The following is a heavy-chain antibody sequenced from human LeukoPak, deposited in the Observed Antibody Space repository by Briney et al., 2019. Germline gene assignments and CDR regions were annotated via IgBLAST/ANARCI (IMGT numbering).Heavy chain of an antibody. D-gene: IGHD6-13*01. Sequence: ASVKVSCKASGYTFTGYYMHWVRQAPGQGLEWMGWINPDSGGTNFAQKFQGRVTMTRDTSISTAYMELSRLRSDDTAVYYCARGSQQLVRFDPWGQGTLVTVSS. CDR2: INPDSGGT. CDR3: ARGSQQLVRFDP. CDR1: GYTFTGYY. V-gene: IGHV1-2*02. J-gene: IGHJ5*02.